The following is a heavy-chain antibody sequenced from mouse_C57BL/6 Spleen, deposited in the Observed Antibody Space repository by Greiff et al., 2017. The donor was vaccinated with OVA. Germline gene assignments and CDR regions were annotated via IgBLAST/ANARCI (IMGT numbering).Heavy chain of an antibody. D-gene: IGHD1-1*01. J-gene: IGHJ1*03. Sequence: QVQLKESGPGLVAPSQSLSITCTVSGFSLTSYGVHWVRQPPGKGLEWLVVIWSDGSTTYNSALKSRLSISKDNSKSQVFLKMNSLQTDDTAMYYCARHVRDYGSSYNWYFDVWGTGTTVTVSS. V-gene: IGHV2-6-1*01. CDR1: GFSLTSYG. CDR2: IWSDGST. CDR3: ARHVRDYGSSYNWYFDV.